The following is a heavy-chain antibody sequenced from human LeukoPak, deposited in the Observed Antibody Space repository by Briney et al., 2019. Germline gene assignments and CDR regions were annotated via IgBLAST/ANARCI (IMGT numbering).Heavy chain of an antibody. CDR1: GFTFSNYW. CDR3: ARDEYQLGPYYYGMDV. V-gene: IGHV3-7*01. D-gene: IGHD2-2*01. Sequence: GGSLRLSCAASGFTFSNYWMTWVRQAPGKGLEWVANIKRDGREKDYVDSVKGRFTLSRDNAQNLMYLQMSSIRDEDPAVYYCARDEYQLGPYYYGMDVWRQGTTVTVSS. CDR2: IKRDGREK. J-gene: IGHJ6*02.